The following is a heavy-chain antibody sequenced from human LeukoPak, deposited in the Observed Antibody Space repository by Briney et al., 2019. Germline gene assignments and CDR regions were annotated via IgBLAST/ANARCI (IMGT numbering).Heavy chain of an antibody. CDR3: AHRKNYYDSSVLDN. CDR2: IYWDDDR. J-gene: IGHJ4*02. Sequence: SGPTLVNPTQTLTLTCTFSGFSLNTRGVGVGWIRQPPGRALEWLALIYWDDDRRYSPSLKSRLTITKDTSRNQVVLTMTNMDPVDTATYFCAHRKNYYDSSVLDNWGQGTLVTVSS. D-gene: IGHD3-22*01. CDR1: GFSLNTRGVG. V-gene: IGHV2-5*02.